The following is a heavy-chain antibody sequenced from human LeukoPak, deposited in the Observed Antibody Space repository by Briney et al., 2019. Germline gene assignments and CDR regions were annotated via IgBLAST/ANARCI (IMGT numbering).Heavy chain of an antibody. D-gene: IGHD3-22*01. Sequence: GGSLRLSCAASGFIFSSYEMSWVRQAPGKGLEWVSYISSSGRTMYYADSVKGRFTVSRDNAKNSLYLQMNSLRAEDTAVYYCARIAYDSSGLGAFDIWGQGTMVTVSS. CDR2: ISSSGRTM. V-gene: IGHV3-48*03. CDR1: GFIFSSYE. J-gene: IGHJ3*02. CDR3: ARIAYDSSGLGAFDI.